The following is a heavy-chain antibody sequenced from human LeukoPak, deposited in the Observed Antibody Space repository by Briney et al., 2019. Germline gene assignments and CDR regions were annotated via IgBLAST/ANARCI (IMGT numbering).Heavy chain of an antibody. CDR3: ARVPRIVVVPAAMDY. D-gene: IGHD2-2*01. CDR1: GYTFTSYG. V-gene: IGHV1-18*01. J-gene: IGHJ4*02. CDR2: ISAYNGNT. Sequence: GESLKISCKASGYTFTSYGISWVRQAPGQGLEWMGWISAYNGNTNYAQKLQGRVTMTTDTSTSTAYMELRSLRSDDTAVYYCARVPRIVVVPAAMDYWGQGTLVTVSS.